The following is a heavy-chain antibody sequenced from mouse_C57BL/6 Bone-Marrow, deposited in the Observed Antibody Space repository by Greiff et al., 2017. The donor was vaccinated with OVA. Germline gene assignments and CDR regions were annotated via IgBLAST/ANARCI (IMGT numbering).Heavy chain of an antibody. CDR1: GFNFSSYA. J-gene: IGHJ4*01. V-gene: IGHV5-4*01. CDR2: ISAGGSYT. Sequence: EVQLVESGGGLVKPGGSLKLSCAASGFNFSSYAMSWVRQTPEKRLEWVATISAGGSYTYYPDNVKGRFPISRDNAKNNLYLRMSHLKSADTAMYYCARDRSHAMDSWGQGTSVTVSS. CDR3: ARDRSHAMDS.